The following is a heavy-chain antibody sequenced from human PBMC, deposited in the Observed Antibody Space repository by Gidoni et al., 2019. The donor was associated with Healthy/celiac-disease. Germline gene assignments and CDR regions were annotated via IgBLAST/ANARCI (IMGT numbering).Heavy chain of an antibody. V-gene: IGHV3-21*01. CDR1: GFPFSSYS. Sequence: EVQLVESGGGLVKPGGSLRLSCAALGFPFSSYSMNLVRQAPGKGLEWVSSISSSSGYIYYADSVKGRFTISRDNAKNSLYLQMNSLRAEDTAVYYCAVLAYCGGDCYPWGQGTLVTVSS. CDR2: ISSSSGYI. CDR3: AVLAYCGGDCYP. D-gene: IGHD2-21*02. J-gene: IGHJ5*02.